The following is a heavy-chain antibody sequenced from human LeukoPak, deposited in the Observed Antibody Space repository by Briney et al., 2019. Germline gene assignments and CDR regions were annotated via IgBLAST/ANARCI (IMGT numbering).Heavy chain of an antibody. Sequence: PSETLSLTCTLSGGSISTYYWSWIRQPPGKGLEWIGYIYHSGSTNYNPSVKSRVTISVDTPKNQFSLKLNSVTAADTAVYFCARVSLSGYCSGASCYFDYWGHGTLVTVSS. CDR2: IYHSGST. J-gene: IGHJ4*01. V-gene: IGHV4-59*01. CDR1: GGSISTYY. CDR3: ARVSLSGYCSGASCYFDY. D-gene: IGHD2-15*01.